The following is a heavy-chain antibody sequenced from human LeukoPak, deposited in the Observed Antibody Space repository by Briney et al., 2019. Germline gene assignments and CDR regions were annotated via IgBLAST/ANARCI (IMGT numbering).Heavy chain of an antibody. Sequence: GGSLRLSCAASGFTFSSYGMHWVRQAPGKGLEWVAVISYDGSNNYYADSVKGRFTISRDNSKNTLYLQMNSLRAEDTAVYYCAKPPIDYYYYGMDVWGQGTTVTVSS. CDR1: GFTFSSYG. J-gene: IGHJ6*02. D-gene: IGHD5-24*01. CDR3: AKPPIDYYYYGMDV. V-gene: IGHV3-30*18. CDR2: ISYDGSNN.